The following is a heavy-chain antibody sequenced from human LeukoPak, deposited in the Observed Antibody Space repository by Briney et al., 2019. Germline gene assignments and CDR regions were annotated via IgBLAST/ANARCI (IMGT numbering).Heavy chain of an antibody. CDR3: ARLGSGSYAVDY. V-gene: IGHV1-18*04. CDR1: GYTFTGYY. CDR2: ISAYNGNT. D-gene: IGHD1-26*01. Sequence: ASVKVSCKASGYTFTGYYMHWVRQAPGQGLEWMGWISAYNGNTNYAQKLQGRVTMTTDTSTSTAYMELRSLRSDDTAVYYCARLGSGSYAVDYWGQGTLVTVSS. J-gene: IGHJ4*02.